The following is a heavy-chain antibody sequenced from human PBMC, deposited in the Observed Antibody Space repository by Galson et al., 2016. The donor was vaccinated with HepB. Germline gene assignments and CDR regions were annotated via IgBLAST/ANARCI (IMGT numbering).Heavy chain of an antibody. V-gene: IGHV4-34*01. CDR1: GGSLSAYF. D-gene: IGHD4-11*01. CDR2: IDYSGNT. J-gene: IGHJ4*02. Sequence: ETLSLTCAVNGGSLSAYFWTWIRQPPGKGLEWIGEIDYSGNTKYNPSLKGRFTMSVDTSKTQFSLKLSSVTAADTAVYYCARHSHAVGLDFWGQGTLVTVSS. CDR3: ARHSHAVGLDF.